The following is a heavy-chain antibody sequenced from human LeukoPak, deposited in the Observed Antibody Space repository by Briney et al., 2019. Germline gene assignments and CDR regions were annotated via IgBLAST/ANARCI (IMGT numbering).Heavy chain of an antibody. CDR3: ARVFTWNYEDIDY. V-gene: IGHV3-66*02. CDR1: GFTVSSNY. D-gene: IGHD1-7*01. J-gene: IGHJ4*02. Sequence: GGSLRLSCAASGFTVSSNYMSWVRQAPGKGLEWVSVIYSGGSTYYADCVKGRFTISRDNSKNTLSCQLNNLRTEEQPVYTCARVFTWNYEDIDYWGQGTLVTVSS. CDR2: IYSGGST.